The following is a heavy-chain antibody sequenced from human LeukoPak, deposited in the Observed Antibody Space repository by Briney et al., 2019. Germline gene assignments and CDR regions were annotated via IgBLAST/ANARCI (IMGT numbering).Heavy chain of an antibody. V-gene: IGHV1-69*05. CDR3: ASAYHPYSAVTTDYYYYYYMDV. CDR2: IIPIFGTA. J-gene: IGHJ6*03. D-gene: IGHD4-23*01. CDR1: GGTFSSYA. Sequence: SVKVSCKASGGTFSSYAISWVRQAPGQGLEWMGGIIPIFGTANYAQKFQGRVTITTDESTSTVYMELSSLRSEDTAVYYCASAYHPYSAVTTDYYYYYYMDVWGKGTTVTVSS.